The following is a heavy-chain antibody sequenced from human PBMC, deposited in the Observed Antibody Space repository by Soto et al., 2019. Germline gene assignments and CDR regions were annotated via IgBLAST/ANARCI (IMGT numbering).Heavy chain of an antibody. Sequence: GGSLRLSCAASGFTFSSYAMHWVRQAPGKGLEWVAVISYDGSNKYYADSVKGRFTISRDNSKNTLSLQMNSLRAEDTAVYYCGRGDSSSWSDYWGQGTLVTVSS. CDR1: GFTFSSYA. D-gene: IGHD6-13*01. CDR2: ISYDGSNK. V-gene: IGHV3-30-3*01. J-gene: IGHJ4*02. CDR3: GRGDSSSWSDY.